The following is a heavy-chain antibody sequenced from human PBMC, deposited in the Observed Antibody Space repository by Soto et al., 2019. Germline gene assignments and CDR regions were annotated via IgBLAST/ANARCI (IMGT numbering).Heavy chain of an antibody. J-gene: IGHJ6*02. CDR3: ATIPRNYYYGMDV. CDR1: GGSISSSSYY. CDR2: IYYSGST. V-gene: IGHV4-39*01. D-gene: IGHD2-21*01. Sequence: SETLSLTCTVSGGSISSSSYYWGWIRQPPGKGLEWIGSIYYSGSTYYNPSLKSRVTISVDTSKNQFSLKLSSVTAADTAVYYCATIPRNYYYGMDVWGQGTTVTVSS.